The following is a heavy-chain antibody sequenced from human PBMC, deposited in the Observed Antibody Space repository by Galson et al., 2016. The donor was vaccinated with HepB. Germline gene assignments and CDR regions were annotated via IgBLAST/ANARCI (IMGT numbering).Heavy chain of an antibody. CDR2: ISYDGNNK. D-gene: IGHD3-3*01. CDR1: GFSFSNHG. J-gene: IGHJ6*02. Sequence: SLRLSCAASGFSFSNHGMHWVRQAPGKGLEWVAFISYDGNNKYYADSVKGRFTISRGNSKNTLFLQMNSLRAEDTAVYYCAKDLRGYYDFLSGMDVWGQGTTVTVSS. V-gene: IGHV3-30*18. CDR3: AKDLRGYYDFLSGMDV.